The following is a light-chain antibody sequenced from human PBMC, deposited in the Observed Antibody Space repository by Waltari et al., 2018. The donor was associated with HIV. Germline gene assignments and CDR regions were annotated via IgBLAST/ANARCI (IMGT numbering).Light chain of an antibody. Sequence: DIQMTQSPSTLSASVGDRVTITCRASQSISSRLAWYQQKPGKAPKLLIYTASSLDSGVPSRFSGSGSGTEFTLTISSLQPDDFATYYCQQYSTYPAFGQGTKVEIK. J-gene: IGKJ1*01. CDR3: QQYSTYPA. V-gene: IGKV1-5*03. CDR2: TAS. CDR1: QSISSR.